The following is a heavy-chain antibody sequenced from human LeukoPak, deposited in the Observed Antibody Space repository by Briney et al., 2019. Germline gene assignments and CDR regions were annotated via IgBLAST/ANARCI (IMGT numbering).Heavy chain of an antibody. Sequence: PSETLSLTCTVSAGSISSYYWSWIRQPAGKGLKWIGRIYTSGSTNYNPSLKSRVTMSVDTSKNQFSLKLSSVTAADTAVYYCARDRGIAAAGTFDYWGQGTLVTVSS. CDR1: AGSISSYY. J-gene: IGHJ4*02. CDR2: IYTSGST. D-gene: IGHD6-13*01. CDR3: ARDRGIAAAGTFDY. V-gene: IGHV4-4*07.